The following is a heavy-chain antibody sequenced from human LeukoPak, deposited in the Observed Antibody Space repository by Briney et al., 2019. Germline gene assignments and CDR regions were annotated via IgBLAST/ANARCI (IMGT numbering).Heavy chain of an antibody. CDR1: GFTFANYA. J-gene: IGHJ3*02. V-gene: IGHV3-23*01. Sequence: GGSLRLSCTASGFTFANYAMSWVRQAPGKGLEWVSSVSGSGGETHSTDSVRGRFTISRDNSKGTLYLQMSSLRAEDTAVYYCAADQPRYPDAFDIWGQGTMVTVSS. D-gene: IGHD1-1*01. CDR2: VSGSGGET. CDR3: AADQPRYPDAFDI.